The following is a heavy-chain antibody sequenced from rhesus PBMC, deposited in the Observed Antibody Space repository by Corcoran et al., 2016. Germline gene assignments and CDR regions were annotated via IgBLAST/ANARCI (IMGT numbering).Heavy chain of an antibody. J-gene: IGHJ4*01. Sequence: QLQLQESGPGLVKPSETLSLTCAVAGGSISSNYWRWLRQSPGNGLGWIGRISGSGAGTDYHPSLKSRVTIATGTSKNQFSLKLTSVTAADTAVYYCARWVLGLYWGQGVLVTVSS. V-gene: IGHV4-173*01. CDR2: ISGSGAGT. CDR3: ARWVLGLY. D-gene: IGHD1-38*01. CDR1: GGSISSNY.